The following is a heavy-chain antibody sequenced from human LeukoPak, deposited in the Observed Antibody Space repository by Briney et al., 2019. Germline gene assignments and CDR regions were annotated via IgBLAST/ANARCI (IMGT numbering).Heavy chain of an antibody. CDR3: ARSLYYDILTGYIGPFDQ. CDR2: ISSSSSYI. Sequence: GGSLRLSCAASGFTFSSYSMNWVRQAPGKGLEWVSSISSSSSYIYYADSVKGRFTISRDNAKNSLYLQMNSLRAEDTAVYYCARSLYYDILTGYIGPFDQWGQGTMVTVSS. CDR1: GFTFSSYS. J-gene: IGHJ3*01. V-gene: IGHV3-21*01. D-gene: IGHD3-9*01.